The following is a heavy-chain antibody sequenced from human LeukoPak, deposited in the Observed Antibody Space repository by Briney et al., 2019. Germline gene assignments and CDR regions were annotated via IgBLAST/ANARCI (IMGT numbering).Heavy chain of an antibody. CDR2: IMPISGTA. Sequence: SVKVSCKASGYSFSSYSISWVRQAPGQGLEWMGGIMPISGTANYAQKFQGRVTITADKPTNTAYMELSSLRSEATAVYYCASGRTDIVVVPATLRNDYFDYWGQGTLVTDSS. CDR1: GYSFSSYS. CDR3: ASGRTDIVVVPATLRNDYFDY. V-gene: IGHV1-69*06. J-gene: IGHJ4*02. D-gene: IGHD2-2*01.